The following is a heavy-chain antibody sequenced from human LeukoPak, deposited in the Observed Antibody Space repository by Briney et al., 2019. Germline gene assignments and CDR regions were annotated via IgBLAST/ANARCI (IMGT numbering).Heavy chain of an antibody. Sequence: PSETPSLTCTVSGGSISSGGYYWSWIRQHPGNGLEWIVYIYYSGSTYYNPSLKSRVTISVDTSKNQFSLKLSSLTAADTAVYYCARAITGTPSGRYYYYMDVWGKGTTVTVSS. CDR2: IYYSGST. J-gene: IGHJ6*03. D-gene: IGHD1-20*01. CDR1: GGSISSGGYY. CDR3: ARAITGTPSGRYYYYMDV. V-gene: IGHV4-31*03.